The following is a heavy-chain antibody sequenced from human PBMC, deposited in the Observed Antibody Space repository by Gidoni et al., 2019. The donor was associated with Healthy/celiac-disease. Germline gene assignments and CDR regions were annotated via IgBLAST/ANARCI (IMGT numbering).Heavy chain of an antibody. V-gene: IGHV3-23*01. Sequence: EVQLLESGGGLVQPGGSLRLSCAASGFTFSSYAMSWVRQAPGKGLEWVSAISGSGGSTYYADSVKDRFTISRDNSKNTLYLQMNSLRAEDTAVYYCAKGWTVTHGMDVWGQGTTVTVSS. CDR2: ISGSGGST. CDR1: GFTFSSYA. D-gene: IGHD4-17*01. CDR3: AKGWTVTHGMDV. J-gene: IGHJ6*02.